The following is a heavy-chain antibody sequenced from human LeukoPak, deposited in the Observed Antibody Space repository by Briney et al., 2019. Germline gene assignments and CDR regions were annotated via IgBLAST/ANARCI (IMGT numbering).Heavy chain of an antibody. CDR3: ARDPNLQWLARSLYYYYYGMDV. CDR2: IWYDGSNK. V-gene: IGHV3-33*08. J-gene: IGHJ6*02. D-gene: IGHD6-19*01. CDR1: GFTFSSYW. Sequence: GGSLRLSCAASGFTFSSYWMNWARQAPGKGLEWVAVIWYDGSNKYYADSVKGRFTISRDNSKNTLYLQMNSLRAEDTAVYYCARDPNLQWLARSLYYYYYGMDVWGQGTTVTVSS.